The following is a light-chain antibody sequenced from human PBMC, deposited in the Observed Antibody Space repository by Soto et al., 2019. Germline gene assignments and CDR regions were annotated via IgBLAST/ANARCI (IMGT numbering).Light chain of an antibody. V-gene: IGKV3D-20*02. CDR3: QQRSDWPPIT. CDR2: GAS. J-gene: IGKJ5*01. Sequence: EIVLTQSPCTLALSPGERATLSCRASQSVSSNYLAWYQQRPGQAPRLLIYGASTRATGIPARFSGSGSGTDFTLTISSLESEDFAVYYCQQRSDWPPITFGQGTRLEIK. CDR1: QSVSSNY.